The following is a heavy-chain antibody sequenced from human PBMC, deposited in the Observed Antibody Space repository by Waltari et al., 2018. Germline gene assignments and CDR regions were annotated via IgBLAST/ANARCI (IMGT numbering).Heavy chain of an antibody. CDR1: GGSISRGSYY. CDR2: IYTSGST. V-gene: IGHV4-61*02. CDR3: ARGSQSSSWYAGGMDV. Sequence: QVQLQESGPGLVKPSQTLSLTCTVSGGSISRGSYYWSWIRQPAGKGLEWIGRIYTSGSTNYNPSLKSRVTISVDTSKNQFSLKLSSVTAADTAVYYCARGSQSSSWYAGGMDVWGQGTTVTVSS. D-gene: IGHD6-13*01. J-gene: IGHJ6*02.